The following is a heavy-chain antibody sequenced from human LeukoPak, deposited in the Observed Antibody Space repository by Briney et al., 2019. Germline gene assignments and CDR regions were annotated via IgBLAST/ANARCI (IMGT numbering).Heavy chain of an antibody. J-gene: IGHJ5*02. D-gene: IGHD1-14*01. V-gene: IGHV3-48*01. Sequence: GGSLRLSCAASGFTFSSYSMNWVRQAPGKGLEWVSYISSSSSTIYYADSVKGRFTISRDNAKKSLYLQMNSLRAEDTAVYYCARAAQPGFDPWGQGTLVTVSS. CDR3: ARAAQPGFDP. CDR1: GFTFSSYS. CDR2: ISSSSSTI.